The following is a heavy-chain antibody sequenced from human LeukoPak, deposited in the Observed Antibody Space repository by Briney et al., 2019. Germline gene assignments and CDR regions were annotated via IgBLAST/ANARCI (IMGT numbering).Heavy chain of an antibody. V-gene: IGHV3-23*01. CDR2: ISGGGGST. CDR3: AKDPYPSMIVVVRFDY. CDR1: GFTFSNYA. D-gene: IGHD3-22*01. J-gene: IGHJ4*02. Sequence: PGGSLRLSCAASGFTFSNYAMSWVRQAPGKGLEWVSAISGGGGSTYYTDSVKGRFTISRDNSKNTLFLQMNSLRAEDTAVYYCAKDPYPSMIVVVRFDYWGQGTLVTVSS.